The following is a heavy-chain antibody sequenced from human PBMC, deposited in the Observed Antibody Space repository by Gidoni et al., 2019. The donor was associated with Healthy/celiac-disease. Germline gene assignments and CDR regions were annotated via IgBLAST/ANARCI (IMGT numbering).Heavy chain of an antibody. J-gene: IGHJ2*01. V-gene: IGHV4-34*01. D-gene: IGHD6-19*01. CDR1: GGSFSGYY. CDR2: INHSGST. Sequence: QVQLQQWGAGLLKPSETLSLTCAVYGGSFSGYYWSWIRQPPGKGLEWIGEINHSGSTNYNPSLKSRVTISVDTSKNQFSLKLSSVTAADTAVYYCARVDSSGWGWYFDLWGRGTLVTVSS. CDR3: ARVDSSGWGWYFDL.